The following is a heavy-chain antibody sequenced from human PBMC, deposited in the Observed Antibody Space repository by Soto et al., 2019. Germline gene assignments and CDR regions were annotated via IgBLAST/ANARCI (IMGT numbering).Heavy chain of an antibody. CDR3: ARGRYCLTGRCFPNWFDS. J-gene: IGHJ5*01. CDR1: GVSISSGGYY. V-gene: IGHV4-30-4*08. Sequence: TLSLTCTVSGVSISSGGYYWGWIRQHPGKGLEWIGNIYHSGRTYYNPSFESRVAISVDTSKSQFSLNVTSVTAADTAVYFCARGRYCLTGRCFPNWFDSWGQGALVTVSS. CDR2: IYHSGRT. D-gene: IGHD7-27*01.